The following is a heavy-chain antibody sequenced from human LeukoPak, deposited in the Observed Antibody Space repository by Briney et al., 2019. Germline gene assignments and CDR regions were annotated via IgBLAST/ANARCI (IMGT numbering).Heavy chain of an antibody. V-gene: IGHV5-51*01. CDR2: IYPGDSDT. CDR1: GYSFTSYW. Sequence: GESLKISCKGSGYSFTSYWIGWVRQMPGKGLEWMGIIYPGDSDTRYSPSFQGQVTISADKSISTAYLQWSSLKASDTAMYYCARRGYYYDSSGYPFDYWGQGTLVTVSS. CDR3: ARRGYYYDSSGYPFDY. J-gene: IGHJ4*02. D-gene: IGHD3-22*01.